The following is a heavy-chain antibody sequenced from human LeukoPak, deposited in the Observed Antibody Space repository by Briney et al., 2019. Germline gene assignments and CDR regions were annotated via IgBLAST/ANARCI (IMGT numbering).Heavy chain of an antibody. V-gene: IGHV1-69*01. Sequence: GSSVKVSCKASGGTFSSYAISWVRQAPGQGLEWMGGIIPIFGTANYAQKFQGRVTITADESTSTAYMEPSSLRSEDTAVYYCARAARFLSWFDPWGQGTLVTVSS. CDR3: ARAARFLSWFDP. J-gene: IGHJ5*02. D-gene: IGHD3-3*01. CDR2: IIPIFGTA. CDR1: GGTFSSYA.